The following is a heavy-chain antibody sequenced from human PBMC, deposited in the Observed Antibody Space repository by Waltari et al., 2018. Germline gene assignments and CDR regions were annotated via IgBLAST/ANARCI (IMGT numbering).Heavy chain of an antibody. V-gene: IGHV4-59*01. CDR2: IYYRGST. J-gene: IGHJ3*02. CDR3: ASGPSEGVIIGAFDS. D-gene: IGHD3-10*01. Sequence: QVQLQESGPGLVKPSATLSLTCTVSGGSISNYSLSWIRPPPGKGLEWIGDIYYRGSTNYNPSLKSRVTISVDTSKNQFSLKLSSVTAADTAVYYCASGPSEGVIIGAFDSWGQGTMVTVSS. CDR1: GGSISNYS.